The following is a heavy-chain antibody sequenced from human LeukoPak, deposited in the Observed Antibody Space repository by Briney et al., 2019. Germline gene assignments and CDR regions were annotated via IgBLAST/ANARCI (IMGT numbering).Heavy chain of an antibody. V-gene: IGHV1-69*04. D-gene: IGHD5-18*01. Sequence: SVKVSCKASGGTFSSYAISWIRQAPAQGLEWMGRIIPIFSIANYAQKFQGRGTITADKATSTAYMELSSLRSEDTAVYYCVTAMVRGEYYYYGMAVWGQGTTVTVSS. J-gene: IGHJ6*02. CDR1: GGTFSSYA. CDR2: IIPIFSIA. CDR3: VTAMVRGEYYYYGMAV.